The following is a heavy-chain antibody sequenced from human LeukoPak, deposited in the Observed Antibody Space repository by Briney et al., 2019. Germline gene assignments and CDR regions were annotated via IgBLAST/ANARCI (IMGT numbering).Heavy chain of an antibody. J-gene: IGHJ1*01. CDR1: GYTFTSYA. CDR3: ARDRPRITMIVVDGYFQH. Sequence: ASVKVSCKASGYTFTSYAMNWVRQAPGQGLEWMGWINTNTGNPTYAQGFTGRFVFSLDTSVSTAYLQISSLKAEDTAVYYCARDRPRITMIVVDGYFQHWGQGTLVTVSS. CDR2: INTNTGNP. V-gene: IGHV7-4-1*02. D-gene: IGHD3-22*01.